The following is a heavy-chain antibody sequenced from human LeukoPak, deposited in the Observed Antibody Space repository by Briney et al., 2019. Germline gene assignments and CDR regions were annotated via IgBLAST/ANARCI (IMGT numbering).Heavy chain of an antibody. Sequence: GRSQRLSHAASGFTFSSYNMNWARQPRAKGLEGVSQFSRWKSTIYYADSVKGRLTISRDNANNSLYLQMNSRRAEDTAVYYSARDGRGWYARYDSWGQGTLVT. CDR1: GFTFSSYN. CDR2: FSRWKSTI. CDR3: ARDGRGWYARYDS. D-gene: IGHD6-19*01. J-gene: IGHJ4*02. V-gene: IGHV3-48*04.